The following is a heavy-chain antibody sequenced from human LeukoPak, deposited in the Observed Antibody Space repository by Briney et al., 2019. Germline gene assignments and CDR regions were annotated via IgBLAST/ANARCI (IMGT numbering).Heavy chain of an antibody. V-gene: IGHV1-18*04. CDR2: ISTYNGNT. D-gene: IGHD3-10*01. CDR3: ARDSEYYGGSGYYYYYGMDV. CDR1: GYTFTAYY. Sequence: ASVKVSCKASGYTFTAYYMHWVRQAPGQGLECMGWISTYNGNTNYAQKFQGRVTMTTDTSTSTAYMELRSLTSDDTAVYYCARDSEYYGGSGYYYYYGMDVWGQGTTVTVSS. J-gene: IGHJ6*02.